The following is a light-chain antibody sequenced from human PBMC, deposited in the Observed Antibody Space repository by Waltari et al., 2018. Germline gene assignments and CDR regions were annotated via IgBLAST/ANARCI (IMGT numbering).Light chain of an antibody. CDR3: QQYDGPSWT. V-gene: IGKV1-5*03. CDR1: RSISDW. J-gene: IGKJ1*01. CDR2: KAS. Sequence: DTQMTQSPSTLSASVGARVSITCRASRSISDWLAWYQQKPGKAPKLLIYKASNLKSGVPSRFGGSGSGTEFTLTISSLQPDDFATYYCQQYDGPSWTFGQGTKVEIK.